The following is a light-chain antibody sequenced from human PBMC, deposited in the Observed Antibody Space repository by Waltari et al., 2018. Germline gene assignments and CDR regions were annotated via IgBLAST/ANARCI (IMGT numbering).Light chain of an antibody. J-gene: IGLJ1*01. CDR1: TSDVGGYDY. CDR2: GVG. CDR3: SSYTSGGTHV. V-gene: IGLV2-14*01. Sequence: QSAPTQPASVSGSPGQSITISCTGTTSDVGGYDYVSWYQHHPGRAPKLLIYGVGYRPQGGLTRWYGSKSGNTASLTISGLQAEDEADYYCSSYTSGGTHVFGTGTKATVL.